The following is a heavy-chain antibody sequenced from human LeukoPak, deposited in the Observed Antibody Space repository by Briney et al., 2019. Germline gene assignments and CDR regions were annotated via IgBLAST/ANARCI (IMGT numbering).Heavy chain of an antibody. J-gene: IGHJ3*02. V-gene: IGHV4-59*01. CDR1: GFTFSSYG. Sequence: GSLRLSCAASGFTFSSYGMHWVRQPPGKGLEWIGYIYYSGSTKYNPSLKSRVSISVDTSKNQFSLKLSSVTAADTAVYYCARDHPPSYCTNGVCYPGAFDIWGQGTMVTVSS. CDR2: IYYSGST. CDR3: ARDHPPSYCTNGVCYPGAFDI. D-gene: IGHD2-8*01.